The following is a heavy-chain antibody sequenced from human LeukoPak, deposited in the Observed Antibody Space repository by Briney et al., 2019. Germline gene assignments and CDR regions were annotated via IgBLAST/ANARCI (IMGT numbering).Heavy chain of an antibody. Sequence: SETLSLTCAVSGYSISSGYYWGWIRQPPGKGLEWIGSIYHSGSTYYNPSLKSRVTISVDTSKNQFSLKLSSVTAADTAVYYCAGEALYYDFWSGYWHWGQGTLSPSPQ. CDR2: IYHSGST. D-gene: IGHD3-3*01. J-gene: IGHJ4*02. CDR3: AGEALYYDFWSGYWH. CDR1: GYSISSGYY. V-gene: IGHV4-38-2*02.